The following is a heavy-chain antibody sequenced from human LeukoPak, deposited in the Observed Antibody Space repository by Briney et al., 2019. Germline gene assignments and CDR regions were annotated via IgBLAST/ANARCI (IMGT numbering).Heavy chain of an antibody. V-gene: IGHV1-2*02. CDR3: VKMATGGSGGSDY. J-gene: IGHJ4*02. CDR2: INPNSGGT. Sequence: ASVKVSCKASGYTFTGYYMHWVRQAPGQGLEWMGWINPNSGGTNYAQKFQGRVTMTRDTSISTAYMELSRLRSDDTAVYYCVKMATGGSGGSDYWGQGTLVTVSS. D-gene: IGHD5-24*01. CDR1: GYTFTGYY.